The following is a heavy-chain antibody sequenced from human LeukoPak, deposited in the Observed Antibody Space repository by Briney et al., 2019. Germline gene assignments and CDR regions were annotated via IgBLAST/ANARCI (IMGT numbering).Heavy chain of an antibody. J-gene: IGHJ4*02. Sequence: PSETLSLTCTVSGGSLSSSSYYGGWIRQPPGRGLEWIGSIYYSGSTYYNPSLKSRVTISVDPSKNQSSLKLSSVTAPDTAVYYCARGSGYSGYENYFDYWGQGTLVTVSS. CDR2: IYYSGST. CDR1: GGSLSSSSYY. D-gene: IGHD5-12*01. V-gene: IGHV4-39*07. CDR3: ARGSGYSGYENYFDY.